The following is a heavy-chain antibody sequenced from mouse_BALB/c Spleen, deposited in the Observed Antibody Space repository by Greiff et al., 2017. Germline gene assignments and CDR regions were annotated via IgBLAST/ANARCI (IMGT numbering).Heavy chain of an antibody. Sequence: EVQVVESGPELVKPGASVKMSCKASGYTFTSYVMHWVKQKPGQGLEWIGYINPYNDGTKYNEKFKGKATLTSDKSSSTAYMELSSLTSEDSAVYYCARRELGPFNDYWGQGTSVTVSS. V-gene: IGHV1-14*01. CDR2: INPYNDGT. CDR1: GYTFTSYV. D-gene: IGHD4-1*01. J-gene: IGHJ4*01. CDR3: ARRELGPFNDY.